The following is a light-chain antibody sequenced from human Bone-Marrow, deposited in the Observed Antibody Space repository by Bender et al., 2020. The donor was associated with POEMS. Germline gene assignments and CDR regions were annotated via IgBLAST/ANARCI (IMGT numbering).Light chain of an antibody. CDR3: CSYVGATTYYV. V-gene: IGLV2-23*02. J-gene: IGLJ1*01. CDR1: SGDVGGHDF. CDR2: DVS. Sequence: QPALTQPASVSGSPGQSVTISCTGTSGDVGGHDFVSWYQQEPGRAPKLIIYDVSDRPSGIFNRFSGSKSGNTASLTISGLQAEDEADYYCCSYVGATTYYVFATGTKVTVL.